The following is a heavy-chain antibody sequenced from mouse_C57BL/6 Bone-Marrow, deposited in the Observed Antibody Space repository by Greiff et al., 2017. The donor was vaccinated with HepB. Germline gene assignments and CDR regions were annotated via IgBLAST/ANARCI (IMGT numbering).Heavy chain of an antibody. CDR3: ARANDYFYAMDY. Sequence: VQLKESGPGMVKPSQSLSLTCTVTGYSITSGYDWHWIRHFPGNKLEWMGYISYSGSTNYNPSLKSRISITHDTSKNHFFLKLNSVTTEDTATYYCARANDYFYAMDYWGQGTSVTVSS. D-gene: IGHD2-4*01. CDR1: GYSITSGYD. J-gene: IGHJ4*01. CDR2: ISYSGST. V-gene: IGHV3-1*01.